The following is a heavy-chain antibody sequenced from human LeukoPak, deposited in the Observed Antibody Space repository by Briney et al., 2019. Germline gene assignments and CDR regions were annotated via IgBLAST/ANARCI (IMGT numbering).Heavy chain of an antibody. CDR1: GGSISSSNYY. CDR3: ARELVDRTSSGWYYDY. D-gene: IGHD6-19*01. CDR2: IYYSGST. J-gene: IGHJ4*02. Sequence: PSETLSLTCTVSGGSISSSNYYWGWIRQPPGKGLEWIGSIYYSGSTYYSPSLKSRVTISVDTSKNQFSLKLSSVTAADTAVYYCARELVDRTSSGWYYDYWGQGTLVTVSS. V-gene: IGHV4-39*07.